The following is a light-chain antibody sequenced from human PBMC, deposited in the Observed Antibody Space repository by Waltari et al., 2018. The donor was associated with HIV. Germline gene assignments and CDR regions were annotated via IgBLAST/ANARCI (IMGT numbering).Light chain of an antibody. J-gene: IGKJ5*01. CDR1: QRISSY. CDR3: QQSYSTPRIT. Sequence: DIQMTQSPSSLSASVGDRVTMTCRASQRISSYLNWYQQKPGKAPKLLIYAASSLQSGVPSRFSGNGSGTDFTLTISSRQPEDFATYYCQQSYSTPRITFGQGTRLEIK. V-gene: IGKV1-39*01. CDR2: AAS.